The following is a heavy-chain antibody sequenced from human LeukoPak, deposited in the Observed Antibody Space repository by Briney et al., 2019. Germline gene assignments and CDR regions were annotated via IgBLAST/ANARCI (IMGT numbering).Heavy chain of an antibody. CDR2: IRNSSTF. V-gene: IGHV4-39*01. CDR1: GGPMTSWGYY. Sequence: PSDTLSLTCSVSGGPMTSWGYYWPWRRQPPGQGLEIFAKIRNSSTFYYNPDVKSRLTISVEMSKNQFSLKLSSVTAADTAVYSCARLLGYCSDYNSPAWGSWGLGTLVTVSS. J-gene: IGHJ4*02. CDR3: ARLLGYCSDYNSPAWGS. D-gene: IGHD2-15*01.